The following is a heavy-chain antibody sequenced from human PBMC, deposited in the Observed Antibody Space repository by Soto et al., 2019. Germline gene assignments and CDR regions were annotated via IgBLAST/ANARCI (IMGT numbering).Heavy chain of an antibody. V-gene: IGHV3-53*01. CDR3: ARQVGPHCSFVIRHIYYYSMVL. D-gene: IGHD2-15*01. J-gene: IGHJ6*02. CDR2: IYSGGST. Sequence: PGGSLRLSCAASGFTVSSNYMSWVRQAPGKGLEWVSVIYSGGSTYYADSVKGRFTISRDNSKNTLYLQMNSLRAEDTAVYYCARQVGPHCSFVIRHIYYYSMVLWGQGTTASV. CDR1: GFTVSSNY.